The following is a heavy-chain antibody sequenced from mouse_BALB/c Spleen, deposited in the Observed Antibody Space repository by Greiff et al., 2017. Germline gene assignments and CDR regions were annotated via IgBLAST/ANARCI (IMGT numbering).Heavy chain of an antibody. CDR2: INPSNGGT. CDR3: TRGLLRPAWFAY. J-gene: IGHJ3*01. Sequence: QVQLQQSGAELVKPGASVKLSCKASGYTFTSYYMYWVKQRPGQGLEWIGGINPSNGGTNFNEKFKSKATLTVDKSSSTAYMQLSSLTSEDSAVYYCTRGLLRPAWFAYWAKGLWSLSLQ. D-gene: IGHD1-1*01. CDR1: GYTFTSYY. V-gene: IGHV1S81*02.